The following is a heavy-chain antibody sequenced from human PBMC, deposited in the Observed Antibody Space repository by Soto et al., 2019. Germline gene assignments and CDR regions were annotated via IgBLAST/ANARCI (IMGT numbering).Heavy chain of an antibody. V-gene: IGHV3-15*01. CDR3: TTDLSGVRYNRGMVLRYFDWLPEPPDY. Sequence: PGGSLRLSCAASGFTFSNAWMSWVRQAPGKGLEWVGRIKSKTDGGTTDYAAPVKVRFTISRDDSKNTLYLQMNSLKTEDTAVYYCTTDLSGVRYNRGMVLRYFDWLPEPPDYWGQGTLVTVSS. CDR1: GFTFSNAW. J-gene: IGHJ4*02. D-gene: IGHD3-9*01. CDR2: IKSKTDGGTT.